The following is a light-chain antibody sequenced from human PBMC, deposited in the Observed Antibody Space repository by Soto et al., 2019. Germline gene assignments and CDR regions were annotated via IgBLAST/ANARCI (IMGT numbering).Light chain of an antibody. Sequence: QSALTQPASVSGSPGQSITLSCTGTSSDIGGYNYVSWYQQHLGKAPKLMIYDVSNRPSGVSNRFSGSKSGNTASLTISGLQAEDEADYYCSSYTSSRSYVFGTGTKVTVL. V-gene: IGLV2-14*01. CDR2: DVS. CDR3: SSYTSSRSYV. J-gene: IGLJ1*01. CDR1: SSDIGGYNY.